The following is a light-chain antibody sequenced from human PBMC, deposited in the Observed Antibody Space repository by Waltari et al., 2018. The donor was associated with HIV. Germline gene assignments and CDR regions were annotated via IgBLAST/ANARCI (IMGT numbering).Light chain of an antibody. CDR1: QSIGTS. J-gene: IGKJ2*03. Sequence: DTQMTQSPSSASASVRDRVTITCRASQSIGTSVAWYQQKPDRTPILLIFEAARLQTGVPSRFSGSGSGTDFTLTITSLQPEDLATYYCQQANNFPQSFGQGT. CDR3: QQANNFPQS. CDR2: EAA. V-gene: IGKV1-12*01.